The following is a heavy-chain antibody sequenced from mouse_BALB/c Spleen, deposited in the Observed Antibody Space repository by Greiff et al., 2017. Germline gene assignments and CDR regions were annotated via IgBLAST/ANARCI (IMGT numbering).Heavy chain of an antibody. CDR3: ARAYYGNPYYFDY. J-gene: IGHJ2*01. CDR1: GFSLTSYG. D-gene: IGHD2-10*01. CDR2: IWAGGST. V-gene: IGHV2-9*02. Sequence: VHLVESGPGLVAPSQSLSITCTVSGFSLTSYGVHWVRQPPGKGLEWLGVIWAGGSTNYNSALMSRLSISKDNSKSQVFLKMNSLQTDDTAMYYCARAYYGNPYYFDYWGQGTTLTVSS.